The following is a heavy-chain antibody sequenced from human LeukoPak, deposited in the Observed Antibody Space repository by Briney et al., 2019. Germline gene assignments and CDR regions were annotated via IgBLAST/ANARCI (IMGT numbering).Heavy chain of an antibody. Sequence: PSETPSLTCTVSGGSISSYYWTWIRQPPGKGLEWIAYIYYSGSTNYNPSLKSRVTISVDTSKNQFSLKLSSVTAADTAVYYCARVAVVGATTFDYWGQGTLDTVSS. J-gene: IGHJ4*02. CDR2: IYYSGST. D-gene: IGHD1-26*01. CDR1: GGSISSYY. CDR3: ARVAVVGATTFDY. V-gene: IGHV4-59*01.